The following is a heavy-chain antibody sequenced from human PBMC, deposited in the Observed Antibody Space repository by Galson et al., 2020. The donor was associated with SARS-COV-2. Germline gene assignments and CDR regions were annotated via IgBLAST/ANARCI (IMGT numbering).Heavy chain of an antibody. V-gene: IGHV4-34*01. J-gene: IGHJ3*02. CDR1: GGSFSGYY. CDR2: INHSGST. Sequence: SETLSLTCAVYGGSFSGYYWSWIRQPPGKGLEWIGEINHSGSTNYNPSLKSRVTISVDTSKNQFSLKLSSVTAADTAVYYCARGRLERITIFGVVVNDAFDIWGQGTMVTVSS. D-gene: IGHD3-3*01. CDR3: ARGRLERITIFGVVVNDAFDI.